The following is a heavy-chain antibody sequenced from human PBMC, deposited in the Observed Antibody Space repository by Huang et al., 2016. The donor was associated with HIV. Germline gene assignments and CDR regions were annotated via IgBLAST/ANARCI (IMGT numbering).Heavy chain of an antibody. CDR2: IYTRGNT. CDR3: ARGRFRYCSGGSCYSIWFDP. V-gene: IGHV4-61*09. D-gene: IGHD2-15*01. Sequence: QVQLQESGPGLVKPSQTLSLTCTVSGGSISTASYYWSWIRQPAGKGLEWIGHIYTRGNTNYRPSLKSRVTISVDTSKNQFSLKLSSVTAADTAVYYCARGRFRYCSGGSCYSIWFDPWGQGTLVTVSS. J-gene: IGHJ5*02. CDR1: GGSISTASYY.